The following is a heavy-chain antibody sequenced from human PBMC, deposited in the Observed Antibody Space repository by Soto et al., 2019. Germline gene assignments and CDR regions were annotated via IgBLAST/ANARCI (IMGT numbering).Heavy chain of an antibody. CDR3: SGGLERRAYYGMDV. J-gene: IGHJ6*02. D-gene: IGHD1-1*01. Sequence: QVQLVQSGAEVKKPGSSVKVSCKASGGTFSSYAISWVRQAPGQGLEWMGGIIPIFGTANYAQKFQGRVPITADDPTSTAYMELSSLRSEDMAVYYGSGGLERRAYYGMDVWGQGTTVTVSS. CDR2: IIPIFGTA. CDR1: GGTFSSYA. V-gene: IGHV1-69*12.